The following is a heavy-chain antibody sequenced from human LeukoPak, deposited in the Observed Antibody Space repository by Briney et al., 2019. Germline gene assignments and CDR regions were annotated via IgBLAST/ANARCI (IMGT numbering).Heavy chain of an antibody. CDR2: INSGGSST. V-gene: IGHV3-74*01. J-gene: IGHJ4*02. Sequence: GGSLRLSCGASGFPFSSYWMLWVRHAPGKGLVWVSRINSGGSSTIYADSVKGRFTISRDNAKNTLYLQMNSLGAEDTAVYYCARDGNYNFDSWGQGTPVTVSS. CDR1: GFPFSSYW. D-gene: IGHD1-7*01. CDR3: ARDGNYNFDS.